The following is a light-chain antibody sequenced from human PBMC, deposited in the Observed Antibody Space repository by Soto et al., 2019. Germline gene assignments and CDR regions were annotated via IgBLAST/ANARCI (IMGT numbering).Light chain of an antibody. V-gene: IGLV2-18*02. J-gene: IGLJ1*01. CDR3: QSYDNSLGVCYV. CDR2: EVN. Sequence: QSVLTQPPSVSGSPGQSVTISCTGTSSDFNNYDRVSWYQRPPGTGPKLIIFEVNKRPSGVPDRFSGSKSGNTASLTISGLQAEDEGEYYCQSYDNSLGVCYVFGTGTKVTVL. CDR1: SSDFNNYDR.